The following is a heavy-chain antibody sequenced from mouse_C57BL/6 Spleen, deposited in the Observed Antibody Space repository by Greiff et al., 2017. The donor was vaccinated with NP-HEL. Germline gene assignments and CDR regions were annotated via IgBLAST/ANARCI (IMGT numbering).Heavy chain of an antibody. V-gene: IGHV1-82*01. CDR1: GYAFSSSW. J-gene: IGHJ2*01. CDR3: ARRLGTSFFDY. D-gene: IGHD2-2*01. Sequence: QVQLQQSGPELVKPGASVKISCKASGYAFSSSWMNWVKQRPGKGLEWIGRIYPGDGDTNYNGKFKGKATLTADKSSSTAYMQLSSLTSEDSAVYFCARRLGTSFFDYWGQGTTLTVSS. CDR2: IYPGDGDT.